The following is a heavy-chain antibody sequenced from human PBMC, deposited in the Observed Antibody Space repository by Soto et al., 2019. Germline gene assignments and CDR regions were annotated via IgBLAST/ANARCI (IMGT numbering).Heavy chain of an antibody. D-gene: IGHD3-10*01. V-gene: IGHV3-9*01. CDR2: ISWNSGSI. CDR1: GFTFDDYA. CDR3: AKDPSPYGSHFDY. J-gene: IGHJ4*02. Sequence: EVQLVESGGGLVQPGRSLRLSCAASGFTFDDYAMQWVRQAPGKGLEWVSGISWNSGSIGYADSVKGRFTISRDNAKNSLYLQMNSLRAEDTALYYCAKDPSPYGSHFDYWGQGTLVTVSS.